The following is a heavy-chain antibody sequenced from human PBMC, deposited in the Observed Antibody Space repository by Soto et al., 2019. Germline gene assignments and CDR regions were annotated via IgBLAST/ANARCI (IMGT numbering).Heavy chain of an antibody. CDR3: ARDLFEGATSDYGMDV. Sequence: PSETLSLTCTVSGGSISSYYWSWIRQPAGKGLEWIGRIYTSGSTNYNPSLKSRVTMSVDTSKNQFSLKLSSVTAAGTAVYYCARDLFEGATSDYGMDVWGQGTTVTVSS. CDR1: GGSISSYY. D-gene: IGHD1-26*01. CDR2: IYTSGST. V-gene: IGHV4-4*07. J-gene: IGHJ6*02.